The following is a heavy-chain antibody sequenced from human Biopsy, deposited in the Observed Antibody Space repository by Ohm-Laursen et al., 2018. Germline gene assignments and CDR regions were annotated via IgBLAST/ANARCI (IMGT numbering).Heavy chain of an antibody. D-gene: IGHD3-9*01. CDR2: MWFDGINK. CDR3: ARDDDTTGHYMIINH. V-gene: IGHV3-33*01. CDR1: GFAFGYYG. Sequence: SLRLSCAASGFAFGYYGLHWVRQAPGKGLQWVAVMWFDGINKNYADSVKGRFTVSRDNSNNVLYLQMSSLRDEDSAVYYCARDDDTTGHYMIINHRDQGTLVTDSS. J-gene: IGHJ4*02.